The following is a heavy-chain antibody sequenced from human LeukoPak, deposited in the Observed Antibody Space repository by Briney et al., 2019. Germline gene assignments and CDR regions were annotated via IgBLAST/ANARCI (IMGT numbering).Heavy chain of an antibody. V-gene: IGHV1-8*01. CDR1: GYTFTGYD. CDR3: ARDQEAFDY. CDR2: MNPRDGST. J-gene: IGHJ4*02. Sequence: GASVKVSCKASGYTFTGYDINWVRQATGQGLEWMGWMNPRDGSTSYAQKFQGRVTVTRDTSTSTVHMELSGLRSEDTAVYYCARDQEAFDYWGQGTLVTVSS.